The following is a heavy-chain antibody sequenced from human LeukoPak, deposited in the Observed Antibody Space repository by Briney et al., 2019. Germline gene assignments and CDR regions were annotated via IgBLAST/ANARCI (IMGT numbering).Heavy chain of an antibody. D-gene: IGHD5-12*01. CDR1: GGSFSGYY. J-gene: IGHJ4*02. CDR2: ISSSGGTI. CDR3: ARDSGWLRYHD. Sequence: LSLTCAVYGGSFSGYYWSWIRQAPGKGPEWVSYISSSGGTIYYADSVKGRFTISRDNSKNMVYLQMDSLRAEDTALYYCARDSGWLRYHDWGQGALVTVSS. V-gene: IGHV3-11*01.